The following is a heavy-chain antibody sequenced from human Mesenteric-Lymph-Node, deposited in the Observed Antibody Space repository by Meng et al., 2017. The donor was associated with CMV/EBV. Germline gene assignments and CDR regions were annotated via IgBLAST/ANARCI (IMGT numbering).Heavy chain of an antibody. Sequence: SCVAYGFTLSNSWMNWVRQAPGKGLEWLGRIKRNIDGGTTEYAAPAQGRFTISRDDSQNTLFLQMNSLKSEDTAVYYCTSRTVTTNDYWGQGTLVTVSS. CDR2: IKRNIDGGTT. CDR3: TSRTVTTNDY. D-gene: IGHD4-17*01. J-gene: IGHJ4*02. V-gene: IGHV3-15*01. CDR1: GFTLSNSW.